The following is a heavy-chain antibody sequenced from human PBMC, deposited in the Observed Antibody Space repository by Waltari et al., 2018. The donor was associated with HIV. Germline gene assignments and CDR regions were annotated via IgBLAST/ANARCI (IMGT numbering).Heavy chain of an antibody. J-gene: IGHJ6*02. CDR3: ARNRYSSGWYSYSYYGMDV. CDR2: IYPGDSDT. D-gene: IGHD6-19*01. Sequence: EVQLVQSGAEVKKPGESLKISCKGSGYSFTSYWIGWVRQMPGKGLEWMGIIYPGDSDTRYSPSFQGQVTISADKSISTAYLQWSSLKASDTAMYYCARNRYSSGWYSYSYYGMDVWGQGTTVTVSS. CDR1: GYSFTSYW. V-gene: IGHV5-51*01.